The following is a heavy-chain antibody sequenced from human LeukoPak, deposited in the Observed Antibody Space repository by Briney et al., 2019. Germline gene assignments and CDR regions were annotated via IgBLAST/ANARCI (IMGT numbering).Heavy chain of an antibody. V-gene: IGHV3-23*01. CDR1: GFIFSNYA. CDR2: IDSTGAYT. D-gene: IGHD2-15*01. J-gene: IGHJ6*02. CDR3: AKGLKVVAAKALYYYYGMDV. Sequence: PGGSLRLSCAASGFIFSNYAMSWVRQAPGKGLEWVSAIDSTGAYTWYADSVKGRFTISRDNSKNTLYLQMNSLRAEDTAVYYCAKGLKVVAAKALYYYYGMDVWGQGTTVTVSS.